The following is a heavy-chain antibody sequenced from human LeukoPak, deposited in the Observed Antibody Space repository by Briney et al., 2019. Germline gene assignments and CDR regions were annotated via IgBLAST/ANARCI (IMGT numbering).Heavy chain of an antibody. CDR2: IYYSGST. Sequence: SETLSLTCTVSGGSISSSSYYWGWIRQPPGKGLEWIGSIYYSGSTSYNPSLKSRVTISVDTSKNQFSLKLSSVTAADTAVYYCARQAYYYDSSGYQSRDYWGQGTLVTVSS. V-gene: IGHV4-39*01. J-gene: IGHJ4*02. CDR1: GGSISSSSYY. CDR3: ARQAYYYDSSGYQSRDY. D-gene: IGHD3-22*01.